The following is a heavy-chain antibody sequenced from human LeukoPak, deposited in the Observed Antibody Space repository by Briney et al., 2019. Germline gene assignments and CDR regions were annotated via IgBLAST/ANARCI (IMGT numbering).Heavy chain of an antibody. Sequence: SETLSLTCTVSGGSVSSYYWSWLRQPPGRGLEWIGYLSHSGSSDSNPSLKSRVTILVDTSKNQSSLKLTSVTAADTAVYYCARARYANAWYAFDIWGQGTMVTVSS. J-gene: IGHJ3*02. V-gene: IGHV4-59*02. CDR3: ARARYANAWYAFDI. D-gene: IGHD2-2*01. CDR2: LSHSGSS. CDR1: GGSVSSYY.